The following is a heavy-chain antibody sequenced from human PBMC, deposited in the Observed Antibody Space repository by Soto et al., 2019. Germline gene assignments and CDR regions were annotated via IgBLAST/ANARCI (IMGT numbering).Heavy chain of an antibody. CDR1: GFTFSDYG. V-gene: IGHV3-33*01. Sequence: ESGGGVVQPGTSLRLSCAASGFTFSDYGMHWVRQAPGKGLEWVAVIWFDGSNKYYADSVKGRFTISRDNSKNTVDLQMDRLRAGDTAVYYCARRRSTVTTAWFYHAMDVWGQGTTVTVSS. D-gene: IGHD4-17*01. CDR3: ARRRSTVTTAWFYHAMDV. J-gene: IGHJ6*02. CDR2: IWFDGSNK.